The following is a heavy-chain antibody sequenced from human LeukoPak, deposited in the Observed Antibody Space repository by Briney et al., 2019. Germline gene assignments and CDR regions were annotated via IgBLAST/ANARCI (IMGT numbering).Heavy chain of an antibody. CDR1: RFTFSTYA. J-gene: IGHJ4*02. CDR3: AKEGGGSSGPWTYYFDY. CDR2: ISGSGDST. Sequence: QPGGSLRLSCAASRFTFSTYAMGWVRQVPGKGLEWVSTISGSGDSTFYADSVKGRFTISRDNSKNTLYLQMNSLRAEDTAVYYCAKEGGGSSGPWTYYFDYWGQGTLVTVSS. V-gene: IGHV3-23*01. D-gene: IGHD3-10*01.